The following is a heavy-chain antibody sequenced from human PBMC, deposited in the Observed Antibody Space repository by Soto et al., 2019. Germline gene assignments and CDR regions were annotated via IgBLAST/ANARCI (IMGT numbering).Heavy chain of an antibody. CDR2: IYFSEST. D-gene: IGHD6-19*01. J-gene: IGHJ6*02. Sequence: PSETLSLTCNVSGASISSGDYYWSWIRQPPGKGLEWIGYIYFSESTSYNPSLKSRVTISGDKSKNQFSLRVTSVTAADTAVYYCAGDSSGWTPGAGMDVWGQGTTVNGS. V-gene: IGHV4-30-4*01. CDR3: AGDSSGWTPGAGMDV. CDR1: GASISSGDYY.